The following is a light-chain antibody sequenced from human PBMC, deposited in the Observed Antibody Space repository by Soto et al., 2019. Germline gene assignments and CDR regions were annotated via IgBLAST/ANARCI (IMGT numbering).Light chain of an antibody. V-gene: IGKV3D-20*02. CDR3: QQRGNLFT. Sequence: EIVLTQSPDTLSLSPGERATLSCRASQSVRSNYLAWYQQKPGQAPRFLIYDASSRATGIPDRFSGSGSGTDFTLTISRLEPEDFAVYYCQQRGNLFTFGPGTKVDIK. CDR1: QSVRSNY. CDR2: DAS. J-gene: IGKJ3*01.